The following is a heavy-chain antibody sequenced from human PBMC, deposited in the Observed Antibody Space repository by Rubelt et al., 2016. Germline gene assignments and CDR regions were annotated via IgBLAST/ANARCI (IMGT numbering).Heavy chain of an antibody. CDR2: IYYSGST. CDR3: ARHLGRYSSTWGVDY. J-gene: IGHJ4*02. Sequence: QLQLQESGPGLVKPSETLSLTCTVSGGSISSSSYYWGWIRQPPGKGLEWIGSIYYSGSTYYHPSLKSRVTISVDTSKNQFSLKLSSVTAADTAMYYCARHLGRYSSTWGVDYWGQGTLVTVSS. D-gene: IGHD6-13*01. CDR1: GGSISSSSYY. V-gene: IGHV4-39*01.